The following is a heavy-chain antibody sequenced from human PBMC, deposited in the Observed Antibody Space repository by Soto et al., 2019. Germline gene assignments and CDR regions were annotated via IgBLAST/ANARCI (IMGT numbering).Heavy chain of an antibody. CDR3: AKDQASGQGSCDS. CDR1: GFPFTNNG. J-gene: IGHJ4*02. V-gene: IGHV3-30*18. Sequence: HAGSLRLSCGASGFPFTNNGMHWVRQAPDKGLEWVALISYDGSNQYYADSVKGRFTISRDNSKNTLFLQMNSLRADDTAVYYCAKDQASGQGSCDSCGQGTLVTVSA. CDR2: ISYDGSNQ.